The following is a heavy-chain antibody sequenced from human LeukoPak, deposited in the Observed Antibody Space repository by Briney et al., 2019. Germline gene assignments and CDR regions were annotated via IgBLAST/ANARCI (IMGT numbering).Heavy chain of an antibody. D-gene: IGHD3-16*01. CDR3: ARDAPGGGVYFDD. V-gene: IGHV3-48*02. J-gene: IGHJ4*02. CDR2: ISDSATTI. Sequence: PGGALKLSCAASGFTCSSYSMNWVRQAPGKGLEWVSFISDSATTIYYVDSVKGRFTISRDNANNSLYLQMNSLRDEDTAVYYCARDAPGGGVYFDDWGQGTLVTVSS. CDR1: GFTCSSYS.